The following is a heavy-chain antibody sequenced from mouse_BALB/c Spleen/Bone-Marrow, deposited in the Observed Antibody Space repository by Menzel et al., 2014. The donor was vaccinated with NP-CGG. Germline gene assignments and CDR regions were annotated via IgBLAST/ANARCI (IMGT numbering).Heavy chain of an antibody. V-gene: IGHV14-3*02. Sequence: EVKLQESGAELVKPGASVKLSCTASGFNIKDTYMHWVKQRPEQGLEWIGWIYPGNVNTKYNEKFKGKATLTADKSSSTAYMQLSSLTSEDSAVYFCARGNGGAWFAYWGQGTLVTVSA. CDR3: ARGNGGAWFAY. CDR1: GFNIKDTY. J-gene: IGHJ3*01. CDR2: IYPGNVNT.